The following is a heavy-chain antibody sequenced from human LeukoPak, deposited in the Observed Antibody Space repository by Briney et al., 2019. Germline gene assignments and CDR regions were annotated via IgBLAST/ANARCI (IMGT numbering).Heavy chain of an antibody. J-gene: IGHJ4*02. D-gene: IGHD5-24*01. Sequence: PGGSLXLSCAASGFTFSSYWMHWVRQAPGKGMGWVSRINSDGSSTIYADSVKGRFTIYRDKAKNTLYMQMNSLRAEDTAVYYCAGDESRDGYKAGDYWGQGTLVTVSS. V-gene: IGHV3-74*01. CDR1: GFTFSSYW. CDR3: AGDESRDGYKAGDY. CDR2: INSDGSST.